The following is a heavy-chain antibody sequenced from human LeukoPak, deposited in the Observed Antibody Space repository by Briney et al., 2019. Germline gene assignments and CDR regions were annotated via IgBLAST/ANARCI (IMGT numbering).Heavy chain of an antibody. J-gene: IGHJ4*02. Sequence: SETLSLTCTVSGGSVYTSDYYWGWVRQPPGKGPEWIGGIFYTGKTNYNPSLKSQVSISIDTSKNQFSLKLTSVTAADTAVYYCARVFDSWGQGTLVTVSS. CDR2: IFYTGKT. CDR1: GGSVYTSDYY. CDR3: ARVFDS. V-gene: IGHV4-39*07.